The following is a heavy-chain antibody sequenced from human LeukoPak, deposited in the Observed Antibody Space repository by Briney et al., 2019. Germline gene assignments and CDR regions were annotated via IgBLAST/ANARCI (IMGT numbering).Heavy chain of an antibody. J-gene: IGHJ4*02. CDR2: ISAAGGST. V-gene: IGHV3-23*01. D-gene: IGHD1-26*01. Sequence: PGGSLRLSCAASGFTFSNYAISWVRQAPGKGLEWVLAISAAGGSTYYADSVKGRFTFSRDNAKNTLYVQMNSLRAGDTAVYYCARDRSGGNYATFEYWGQGTLVTVSS. CDR1: GFTFSNYA. CDR3: ARDRSGGNYATFEY.